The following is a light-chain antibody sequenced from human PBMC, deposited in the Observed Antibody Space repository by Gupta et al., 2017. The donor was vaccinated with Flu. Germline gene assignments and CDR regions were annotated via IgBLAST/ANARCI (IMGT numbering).Light chain of an antibody. CDR1: QSVGSN. CDR2: RTS. V-gene: IGKV3-15*01. Sequence: EIVMTQSPATLSVSPGERATLSCRASQSVGSNLAWYQQKPGQAPRLLIYRTSTRAAGIPARFSGSGSGTEFTLTISSRQSEDLAVYFCQQYNNWPPYTFGQGTKLEIK. CDR3: QQYNNWPPYT. J-gene: IGKJ2*01.